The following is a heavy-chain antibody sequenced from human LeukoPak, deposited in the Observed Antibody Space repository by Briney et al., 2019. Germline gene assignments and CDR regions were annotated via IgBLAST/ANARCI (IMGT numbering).Heavy chain of an antibody. CDR2: IYSGGST. CDR1: GFTVSSNY. V-gene: IGHV3-66*01. D-gene: IGHD6-13*01. CDR3: ARGLDSSSWHYYYYGMDV. J-gene: IGHJ6*02. Sequence: PGGSLRLSCAASGFTVSSNYMSWVRQAPGKGLEWVSVIYSGGSTYYADSVKGRFTISRDNSKNTLYLQMNSLRAEDTAVYYCARGLDSSSWHYYYYGMDVWGQGTTVTVSS.